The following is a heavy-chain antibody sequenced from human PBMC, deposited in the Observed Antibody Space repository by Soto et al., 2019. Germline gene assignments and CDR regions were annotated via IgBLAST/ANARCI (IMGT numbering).Heavy chain of an antibody. J-gene: IGHJ5*01. CDR2: VAYDGSKT. CDR1: GFTFRSNG. CDR3: ARWVGGSMYDNSGKYDS. V-gene: IGHV3-30*03. Sequence: QVQLVESGGGVVQPGRSLRLTCAASGFTFRSNGMHWVRQAPGKGLEWVALVAYDGSKTYYGDSVRGRFTISRDNSENTLYLQMNSLRAEDTAVYYCARWVGGSMYDNSGKYDSWGQGTLVTVSS. D-gene: IGHD3-22*01.